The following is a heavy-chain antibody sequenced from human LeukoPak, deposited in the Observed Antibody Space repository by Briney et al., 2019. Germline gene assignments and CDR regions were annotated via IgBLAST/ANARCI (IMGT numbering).Heavy chain of an antibody. CDR2: ISSSSSYT. D-gene: IGHD3-10*01. CDR3: ARFTSRVWFGELYFDY. CDR1: GFTFSDYY. J-gene: IGHJ4*02. Sequence: GGSLRLSCAASGFTFSDYYMSWIRHAPGKGLEWVSYISSSSSYTNYADSVKGRFTISRDNAKNSLYLQMNSLRAEDTAVYYCARFTSRVWFGELYFDYWGQGTLVTVSS. V-gene: IGHV3-11*06.